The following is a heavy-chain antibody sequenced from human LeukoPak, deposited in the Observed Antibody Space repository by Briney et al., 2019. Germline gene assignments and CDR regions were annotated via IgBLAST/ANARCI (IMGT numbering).Heavy chain of an antibody. Sequence: SETLSLTCAVYGGSFSGYYWSWIRQPLRKGVEWIGEINHSGSTNYNPSLKSRVTISVDTSKNQFSLKLSSVTAADTAVYYCARRHCSSTSCPNWFDPWGQGTLVTVSS. D-gene: IGHD2-2*01. CDR2: INHSGST. CDR1: GGSFSGYY. CDR3: ARRHCSSTSCPNWFDP. J-gene: IGHJ5*02. V-gene: IGHV4-34*01.